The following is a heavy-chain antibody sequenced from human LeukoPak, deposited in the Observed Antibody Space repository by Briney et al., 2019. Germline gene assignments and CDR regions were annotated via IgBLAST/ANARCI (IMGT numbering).Heavy chain of an antibody. CDR1: GYSFTSYW. Sequence: GESLKISCKGSGYSFTSYWISWVRQMPGKGLEWMGRIEPQDSYTNYSPSFQGHVTISADKSISTAYLQWSSLKASDTAMYYCARRPLYGSGSYYTPYFGYWGQGTLVTVSS. D-gene: IGHD3-10*01. CDR2: IEPQDSYT. CDR3: ARRPLYGSGSYYTPYFGY. J-gene: IGHJ4*02. V-gene: IGHV5-10-1*01.